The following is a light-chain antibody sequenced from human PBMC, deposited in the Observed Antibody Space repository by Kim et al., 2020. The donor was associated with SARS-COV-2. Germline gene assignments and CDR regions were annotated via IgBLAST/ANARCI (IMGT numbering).Light chain of an antibody. Sequence: VSPGQTASITCSGDKLGDKYACWYQQKPGQSPVLGIYQDSKRPSGIPERFSGSNSGNTATLTISGTQAMDEADYYCQAWDSSTAVFGGGTQLTVL. CDR3: QAWDSSTAV. CDR1: KLGDKY. J-gene: IGLJ3*02. CDR2: QDS. V-gene: IGLV3-1*01.